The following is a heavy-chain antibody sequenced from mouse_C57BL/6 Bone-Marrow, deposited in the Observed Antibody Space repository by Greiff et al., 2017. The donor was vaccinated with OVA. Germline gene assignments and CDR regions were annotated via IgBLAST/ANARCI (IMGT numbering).Heavy chain of an antibody. CDR1: GYTFTSYC. CDR2: IYPNSGST. V-gene: IGHV1-64*01. D-gene: IGHD2-2*01. CDR3: ARCYGYGYFDY. Sequence: QVQLKQPGAELVKPGASVKLSCKASGYTFTSYCMHWVKQRPGQGLEWIGMIYPNSGSTNYNEKFKSKATLTVDKSSSTAYMQLSSLTSEDSAVYYCARCYGYGYFDYWGQGTTLTVSA. J-gene: IGHJ2*01.